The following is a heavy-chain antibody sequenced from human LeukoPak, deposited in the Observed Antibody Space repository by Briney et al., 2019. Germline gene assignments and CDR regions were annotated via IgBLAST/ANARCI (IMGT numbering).Heavy chain of an antibody. V-gene: IGHV1-8*01. CDR2: MNPNSGNT. D-gene: IGHD3-3*01. Sequence: EASVTVSCKASGYTFTSYDINWVRQAPGQGLEWMGWMNPNSGNTGYAQKFQGRVTMTRNTSISTAYMELSSLRSEDTAVYYCARGYSYDFWSGYYRGHNWFGPWGQGTLVTVSS. CDR1: GYTFTSYD. J-gene: IGHJ5*02. CDR3: ARGYSYDFWSGYYRGHNWFGP.